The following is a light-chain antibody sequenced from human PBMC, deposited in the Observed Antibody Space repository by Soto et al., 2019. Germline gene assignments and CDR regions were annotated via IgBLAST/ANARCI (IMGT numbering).Light chain of an antibody. CDR3: QQRSNWPPEIT. CDR2: DAS. CDR1: QSVSTF. V-gene: IGKV3-11*01. Sequence: EIVFTQSPSTLPLSPGERATLSCRASQSVSTFLAWYQQKPGQAPRLLISDASKRATGVPARFSGSGSGTDFTLTISSLEPEDFAVYYCQQRSNWPPEITFGQGTRLEIK. J-gene: IGKJ5*01.